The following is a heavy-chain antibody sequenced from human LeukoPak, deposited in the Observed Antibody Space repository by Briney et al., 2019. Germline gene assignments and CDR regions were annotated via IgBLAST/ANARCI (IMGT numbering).Heavy chain of an antibody. CDR1: GFTFSNYW. CDR2: MKQDGSEI. CDR3: ARATGWYPDY. Sequence: GGSLRLSCAASGFTFSNYWMSRIRQAPGKGLEWVANMKQDGSEINYVGSVKGRFTISRDNAKNSLYLQMNSLRVEDTAVYYCARATGWYPDYWGQGTLVTVSS. D-gene: IGHD6-19*01. J-gene: IGHJ4*02. V-gene: IGHV3-7*01.